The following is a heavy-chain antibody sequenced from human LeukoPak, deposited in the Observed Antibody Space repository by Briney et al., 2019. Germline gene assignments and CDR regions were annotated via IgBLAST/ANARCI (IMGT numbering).Heavy chain of an antibody. J-gene: IGHJ4*02. Sequence: GGSLRLSCAASGFTFSSYGMTWVRQAPGKGLEWVSYISSSSSTIYYADSVKGRFTISRDNAKNSLYLQLNSLRAEDTAVYYCASHPLGAFGDFLNFDFWSQGTLVTVSS. V-gene: IGHV3-48*01. CDR3: ASHPLGAFGDFLNFDF. CDR1: GFTFSSYG. CDR2: ISSSSSTI. D-gene: IGHD3-10*01.